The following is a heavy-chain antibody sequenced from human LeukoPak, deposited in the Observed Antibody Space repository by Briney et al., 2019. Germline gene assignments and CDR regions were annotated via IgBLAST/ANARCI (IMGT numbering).Heavy chain of an antibody. J-gene: IGHJ4*02. CDR1: GYTFTSYY. V-gene: IGHV1-46*01. D-gene: IGHD3-22*01. CDR2: INPSGGST. CDR3: AGTRSSSGYYYYFDY. Sequence: ASVKVSCKASGYTFTSYYMHWVRQAPGQGLEWMGIINPSGGSTNYAQKFQGRVTITRDTSTSTVYMELSSLRAEDTAVYYCAGTRSSSGYYYYFDYWGQGTLVTVSS.